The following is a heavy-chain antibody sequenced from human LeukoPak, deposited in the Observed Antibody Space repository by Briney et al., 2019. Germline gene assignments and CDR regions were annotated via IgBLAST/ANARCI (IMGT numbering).Heavy chain of an antibody. CDR3: ATDVRTTVTTPGY. Sequence: ASVKVSCKASGCTFTSYGISWVRQDPGQGLEWMGWISADNGNTNYAQKLQGRVTMTTDASTSTAYMELSSLRSDDTAVYYCATDVRTTVTTPGYWGQGTVVSVSS. V-gene: IGHV1-18*01. CDR2: ISADNGNT. J-gene: IGHJ1*01. D-gene: IGHD4-17*01. CDR1: GCTFTSYG.